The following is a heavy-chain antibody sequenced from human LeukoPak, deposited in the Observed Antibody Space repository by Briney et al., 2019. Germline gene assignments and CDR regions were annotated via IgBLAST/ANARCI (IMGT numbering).Heavy chain of an antibody. Sequence: KSSETLSLTCTVSGGSISSSSYYWGWIRQPPGKGLEWIGSIYYSGSTNYNPSLKSRVTISVDTSKNQFSLKLSSVTAADTAVYYCARRPRHIVVVVAATDYFDYWGQGTLVTVSS. CDR1: GGSISSSSYY. V-gene: IGHV4-39*01. D-gene: IGHD2-15*01. J-gene: IGHJ4*02. CDR3: ARRPRHIVVVVAATDYFDY. CDR2: IYYSGST.